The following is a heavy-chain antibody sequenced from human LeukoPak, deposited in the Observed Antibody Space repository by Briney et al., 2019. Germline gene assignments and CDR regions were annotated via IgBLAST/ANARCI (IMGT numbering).Heavy chain of an antibody. CDR2: IRSDGSNK. CDR1: GFSFSSYD. Sequence: GGSLRLSCAGSGFSFSSYDMHWVRQAPGKGLEWMAFIRSDGSNKYYADSVKGRFTISRDNSKNTLYLQMNSLRAEDTAVYYCARILDSAWGELGYWGQGTLVTVSS. D-gene: IGHD6-19*01. V-gene: IGHV3-30*02. CDR3: ARILDSAWGELGY. J-gene: IGHJ4*02.